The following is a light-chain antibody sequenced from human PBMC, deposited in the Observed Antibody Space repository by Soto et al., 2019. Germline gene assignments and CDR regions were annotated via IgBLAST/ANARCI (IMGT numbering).Light chain of an antibody. V-gene: IGKV3-15*01. CDR2: GAF. Sequence: DTVLTQSPATLSVSQEERATLSCRASQNIKTNLAWYQHKPGQAPRLLIYGAFTGATGVPARFSGSGSGTEFTLTISSLQSEDFATYYCQQYNSWPRTFGQGTKVDTK. J-gene: IGKJ1*01. CDR1: QNIKTN. CDR3: QQYNSWPRT.